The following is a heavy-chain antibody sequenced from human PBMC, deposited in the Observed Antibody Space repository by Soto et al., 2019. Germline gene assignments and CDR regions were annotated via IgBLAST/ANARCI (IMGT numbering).Heavy chain of an antibody. CDR1: GASISTNNW. J-gene: IGHJ4*02. Sequence: SETLPLTCALSGASISTNNWWCWVRQPPGKGLEWIGEVYHSGSTNCNPSLKSRVTISIDKSKNQFSLRLTSMTAADTAVYYCAVPGAGDFDYWSQGTLVTVSS. CDR3: AVPGAGDFDY. D-gene: IGHD6-13*01. CDR2: VYHSGST. V-gene: IGHV4-4*02.